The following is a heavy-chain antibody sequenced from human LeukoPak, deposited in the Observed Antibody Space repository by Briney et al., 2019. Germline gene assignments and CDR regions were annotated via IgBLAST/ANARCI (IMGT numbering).Heavy chain of an antibody. D-gene: IGHD3-10*02. J-gene: IGHJ5*02. CDR3: ASVRRQRRGNWFYP. Sequence: KPSETLSLTCTVSGGSISSYYWSWIRQPPGKGLEWIGYIYYSGSTNYNPSLKSRVTISVDTSKNQFSLKLSSVTAADTAVYYCASVRRQRRGNWFYPWGQGALVTVSS. CDR2: IYYSGST. CDR1: GGSISSYY. V-gene: IGHV4-59*01.